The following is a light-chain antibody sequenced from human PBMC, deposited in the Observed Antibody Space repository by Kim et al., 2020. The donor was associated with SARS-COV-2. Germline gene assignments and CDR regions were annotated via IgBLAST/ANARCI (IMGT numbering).Light chain of an antibody. J-gene: IGKJ4*01. CDR2: GAS. CDR1: QSVSSN. CDR3: QQYTNWPLT. Sequence: VSPGERATLSCRASQSVSSNLAWYQQKPGQAPRLLIYGASTRATGIPARFSGSGSGTDFTLTISSLQSEDFAVYYCQQYTNWPLTFGGGTKVDIK. V-gene: IGKV3-15*01.